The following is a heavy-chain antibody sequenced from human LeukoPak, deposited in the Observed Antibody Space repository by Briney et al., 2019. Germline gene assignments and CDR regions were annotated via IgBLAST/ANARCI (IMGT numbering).Heavy chain of an antibody. CDR1: GGSFSGYY. V-gene: IGHV4-34*01. Sequence: PSETLSLTCAVYGGSFSGYYWSWIRQPPGKRLEWIGEINHSGSTNYNPSLKSRVTISVDTSKSQFSLKLSSVTAADTAVYYCARGGMFDSSGYHDYWGQGTLVTVSS. CDR2: INHSGST. D-gene: IGHD3-22*01. J-gene: IGHJ4*02. CDR3: ARGGMFDSSGYHDY.